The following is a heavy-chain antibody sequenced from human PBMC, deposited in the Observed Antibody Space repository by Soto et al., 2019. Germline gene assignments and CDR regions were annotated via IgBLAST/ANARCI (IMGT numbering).Heavy chain of an antibody. CDR3: ARDLGWNYSCFDY. J-gene: IGHJ4*02. Sequence: GGSLRLSCAASGFTFSSYWMSWVRQAPGKGLEWVANIKQDGSVIFYVDSVKCRFPISRDNAKNSLYLQMNSLRAEDTAVYYCARDLGWNYSCFDYWGQGTLVTVSS. D-gene: IGHD1-7*01. CDR2: IKQDGSVI. V-gene: IGHV3-7*01. CDR1: GFTFSSYW.